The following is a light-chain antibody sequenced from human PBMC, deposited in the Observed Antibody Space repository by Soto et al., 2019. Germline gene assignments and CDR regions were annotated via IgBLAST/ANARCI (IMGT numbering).Light chain of an antibody. CDR2: EGS. CDR1: SSDVGSYNL. V-gene: IGLV2-14*02. Sequence: QSALTQPASVSGSPGQSITISCAGTSSDVGSYNLVSWYQQHPGKAPKLMIYEGSERPSGVSKRFSGSKSGNTASLTISGLQAGDEADYYCCSFTTSDTWVLGGGTKLTVL. J-gene: IGLJ3*02. CDR3: CSFTTSDTWV.